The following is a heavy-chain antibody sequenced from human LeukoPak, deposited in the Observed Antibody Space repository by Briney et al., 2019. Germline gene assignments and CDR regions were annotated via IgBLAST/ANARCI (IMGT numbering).Heavy chain of an antibody. J-gene: IGHJ6*03. D-gene: IGHD2-2*01. CDR2: IWNDGSHK. CDR1: GFTFSSYG. CDR3: ARGDHTMARDQYYYMDV. V-gene: IGHV3-33*01. Sequence: GRSLRLSCAASGFTFSSYGMHWVRQAPGKGLVWVAVIWNDGSHKYYADSVKGRFTISRDNSKNTLYLQMNSLRAEDTAVYYCARGDHTMARDQYYYMDVWGKGTTVTVSS.